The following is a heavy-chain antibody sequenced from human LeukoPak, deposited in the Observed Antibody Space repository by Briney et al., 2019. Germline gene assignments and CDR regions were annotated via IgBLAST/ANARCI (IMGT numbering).Heavy chain of an antibody. CDR2: ISGSGNTT. Sequence: GGSLRLSCAASGFTFSSYAMSWVRLAPGKGLEWVSTISGSGNTTFYADFVRGRFTTSRDNSKNTLDLQMNSLRVEDTAVYYCAKERALLWFGQFSRGCMDVWGQGTTVSVSS. J-gene: IGHJ6*02. V-gene: IGHV3-23*01. CDR1: GFTFSSYA. D-gene: IGHD3-10*01. CDR3: AKERALLWFGQFSRGCMDV.